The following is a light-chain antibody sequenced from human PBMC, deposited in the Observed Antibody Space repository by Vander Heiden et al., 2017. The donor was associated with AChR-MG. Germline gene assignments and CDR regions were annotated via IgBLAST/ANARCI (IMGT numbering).Light chain of an antibody. Sequence: QSALTQPASVSVSPGHSITISCTGTTSDVRAYDYVSWYQQHPGKAPQLMIYDVSNRPSGVSNRFSGSKSGNTASLTISGFQAADDADYFCSSYTTSRTVIFGGGTKLTVL. CDR1: TSDVRAYDY. CDR3: SSYTTSRTVI. V-gene: IGLV2-14*03. J-gene: IGLJ2*01. CDR2: DVS.